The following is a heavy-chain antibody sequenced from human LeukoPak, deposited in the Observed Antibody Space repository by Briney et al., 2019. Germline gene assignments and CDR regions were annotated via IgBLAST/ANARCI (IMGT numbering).Heavy chain of an antibody. CDR3: ARADSSIAARLSRSSIFNYYYYMDV. CDR1: GFTFDDYG. J-gene: IGHJ6*03. CDR2: INWNGGSI. D-gene: IGHD6-6*01. Sequence: GGSLRLSCAASGFTFDDYGMSWVRQAPGKGLEWVSVINWNGGSIGYADSVKGRFTISRDNAKNSLYLQMNSLRAEDTAVYYCARADSSIAARLSRSSIFNYYYYMDVWGKGTAVTVSS. V-gene: IGHV3-20*04.